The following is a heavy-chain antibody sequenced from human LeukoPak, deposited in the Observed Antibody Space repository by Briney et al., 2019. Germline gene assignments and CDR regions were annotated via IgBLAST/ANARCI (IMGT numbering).Heavy chain of an antibody. V-gene: IGHV1-69*13. J-gene: IGHJ5*02. CDR3: ASRNTYSGVYWFDP. Sequence: WASVKVSCKASGGTFSSYAISWVRQAPGQGLEWMGGIIPIFGTANYAQKFQGRVTITADESTSTAYMELSSLRSEDTAVYYCASRNTYSGVYWFDPWGQGTLVTVSS. CDR2: IIPIFGTA. CDR1: GGTFSSYA. D-gene: IGHD1/OR15-1a*01.